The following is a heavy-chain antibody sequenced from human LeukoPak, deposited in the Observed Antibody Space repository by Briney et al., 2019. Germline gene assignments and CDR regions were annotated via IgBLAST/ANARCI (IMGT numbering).Heavy chain of an antibody. Sequence: SVKVSCKASGYTFTSYGISWVRQAPGQGLEWMGWIIPILGIANYAQKFQGRVTITADKSTSTAYMELSSLRSEDTAVYYCAREVVAARDYYYYGMDVWGQGTTVTVSS. CDR1: GYTFTSYG. CDR2: IIPILGIA. CDR3: AREVVAARDYYYYGMDV. J-gene: IGHJ6*02. D-gene: IGHD6-6*01. V-gene: IGHV1-69*10.